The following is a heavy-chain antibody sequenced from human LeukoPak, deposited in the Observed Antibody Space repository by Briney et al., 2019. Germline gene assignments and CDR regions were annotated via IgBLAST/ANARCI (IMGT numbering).Heavy chain of an antibody. Sequence: GASVKVSCKTSGYTFTTFGISWVRQAPGQGLEWMGWMNPNSGNTGYAQKFQGRVTITRNTSISTAYMELSSLRSEDTAVYYCARVWSIVGASGAFDIWGQGTMVTVSS. CDR3: ARVWSIVGASGAFDI. J-gene: IGHJ3*02. V-gene: IGHV1-8*03. CDR1: GYTFTTFG. D-gene: IGHD1-26*01. CDR2: MNPNSGNT.